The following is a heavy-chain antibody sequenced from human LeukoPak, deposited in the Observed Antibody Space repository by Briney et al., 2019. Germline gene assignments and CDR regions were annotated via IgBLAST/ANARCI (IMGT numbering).Heavy chain of an antibody. CDR3: AKERTSEGYFDY. CDR1: GFTFSSYS. Sequence: PGGSLRLSSAAPGFTFSSYSINWVCQALGKGLEWVSSISSSSSYIYYADSVKGRFTISRDNAKNSLYLQMNSLRAEDTAVYYCAKERTSEGYFDYWGQGTLVTVSS. J-gene: IGHJ4*02. CDR2: ISSSSSYI. V-gene: IGHV3-21*04.